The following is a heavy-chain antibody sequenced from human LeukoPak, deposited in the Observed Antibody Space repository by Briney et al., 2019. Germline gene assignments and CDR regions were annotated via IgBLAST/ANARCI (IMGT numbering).Heavy chain of an antibody. J-gene: IGHJ4*02. CDR2: IYTSGNT. V-gene: IGHV4-4*07. CDR1: GGSFSGYY. Sequence: PSETLPLTCAVYGGSFSGYYWSWIRQPAGKGLEWIGRIYTSGNTNYNPSLKSRVTMSVDTSKNQLSLKLSSVTAADTAMYYCAREGTTVVTRALDYWGQGTLVTVSS. CDR3: AREGTTVVTRALDY. D-gene: IGHD2-21*02.